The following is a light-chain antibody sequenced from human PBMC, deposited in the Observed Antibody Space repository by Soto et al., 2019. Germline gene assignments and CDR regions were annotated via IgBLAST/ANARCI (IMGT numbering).Light chain of an antibody. CDR2: LGS. J-gene: IGKJ1*01. CDR3: MQTLQSWT. V-gene: IGKV2-28*01. CDR1: QSLLHSNGYNY. Sequence: DIVMTQSPLSLPVTPGEPASISCRSSQSLLHSNGYNYLDWYLQKPGQSQQLLIYLGSNRASGVPDRCSGSGSGTDFTLEISRVEAEDVEVYYCMQTLQSWTFGQGTKVEIK.